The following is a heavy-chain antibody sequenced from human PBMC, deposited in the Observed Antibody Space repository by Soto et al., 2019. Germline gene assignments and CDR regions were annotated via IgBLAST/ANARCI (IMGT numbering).Heavy chain of an antibody. D-gene: IGHD6-6*01. CDR2: ISGSGGST. V-gene: IGHV3-23*01. Sequence: GGSLRLSCAASGFTFSSYAMSWVRQAPGKGLEWVSAISGSGGSTYYADSVKGRFTISRDNSKNTLYLQMNSLRAEDTAVYYCAKDQTGSSSEIWFDPWGQGTLVTVSS. CDR1: GFTFSSYA. J-gene: IGHJ5*02. CDR3: AKDQTGSSSEIWFDP.